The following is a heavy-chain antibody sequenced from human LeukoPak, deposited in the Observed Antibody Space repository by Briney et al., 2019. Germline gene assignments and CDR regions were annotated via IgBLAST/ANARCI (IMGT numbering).Heavy chain of an antibody. D-gene: IGHD3-22*01. J-gene: IGHJ4*02. Sequence: ASVKVSCKASGYTLTSYGISWVRHAPGQGLEWMGWISAYNGNTNYAQKLQGRVTMTTDTPTSTAYMELRSLRSDDTAVYYCARTNSGYYYVRFDYWGQGTLVTVSS. CDR2: ISAYNGNT. CDR3: ARTNSGYYYVRFDY. V-gene: IGHV1-18*01. CDR1: GYTLTSYG.